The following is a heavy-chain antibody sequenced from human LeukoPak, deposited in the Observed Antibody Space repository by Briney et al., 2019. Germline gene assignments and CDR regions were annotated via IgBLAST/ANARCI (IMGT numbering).Heavy chain of an antibody. J-gene: IGHJ4*02. CDR2: IRGRGDYV. CDR3: AKGGVYSGYDLSFEY. Sequence: GALRLSCAASGFTFSSYAMSWVRQAPGKGLEWVSSIRGRGDYVYYADSVKGRFTISRDNSKNTLYLQMNSLRADDTAVYYCAKGGVYSGYDLSFEYWGQGALVTVSS. V-gene: IGHV3-23*01. CDR1: GFTFSSYA. D-gene: IGHD5-12*01.